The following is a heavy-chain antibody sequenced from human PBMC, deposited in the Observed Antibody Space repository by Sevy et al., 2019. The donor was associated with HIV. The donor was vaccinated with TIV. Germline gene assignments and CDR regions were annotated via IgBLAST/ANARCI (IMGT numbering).Heavy chain of an antibody. J-gene: IGHJ6*02. CDR3: AKDRRDGYNVRYYGMDV. CDR2: ISYDGSNK. V-gene: IGHV3-30*18. CDR1: GFTFSSYG. Sequence: GGSLRLSCAASGFTFSSYGMHWVRQAPGKGLEWVAVISYDGSNKYYADSGKGRFTISRDNSKNTLYLQMNSLRAEDTAVYYCAKDRRDGYNVRYYGMDVWGQGTTVTVSS. D-gene: IGHD5-12*01.